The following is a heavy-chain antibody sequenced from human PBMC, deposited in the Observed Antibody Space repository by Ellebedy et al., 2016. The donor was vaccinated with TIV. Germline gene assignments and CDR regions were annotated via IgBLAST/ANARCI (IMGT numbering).Heavy chain of an antibody. Sequence: GGSLRLXCAASGFNFQSYVMNWFRQAPGKGLEWVAGIRTIGVRTVYSDLVEGRFTVSRDKSGNTVSLQMNSLRSEDTALYFCARALAGAGASDYWGHGVVVTVSS. CDR1: GFNFQSYV. J-gene: IGHJ4*01. D-gene: IGHD6-19*01. CDR2: IRTIGVRT. CDR3: ARALAGAGASDY. V-gene: IGHV3-23*01.